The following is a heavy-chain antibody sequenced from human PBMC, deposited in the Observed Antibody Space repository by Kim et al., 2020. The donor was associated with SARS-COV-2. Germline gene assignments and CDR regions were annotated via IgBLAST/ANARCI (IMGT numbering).Heavy chain of an antibody. Sequence: EGSSAIYADSVKGRFTISRDNAKNTLYLQMNSLRAEDTAVYYCATAGWFDPWGQGTLVTVSS. CDR3: ATAGWFDP. J-gene: IGHJ5*02. V-gene: IGHV3-74*01. CDR2: EGSSA.